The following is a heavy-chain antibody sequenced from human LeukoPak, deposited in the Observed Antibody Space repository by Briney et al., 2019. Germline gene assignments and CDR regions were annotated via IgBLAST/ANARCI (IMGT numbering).Heavy chain of an antibody. Sequence: PGRSLRLSCAASGFTFDGYAVHWVRQAPGKGLEWVSGISWNGGTIGYADSVKGRFTISRDNAKNSLYLQMDSLRAEDTAVYYCAREGRYCSSTSCSPSWGAFDIWGQGTMVTVSS. V-gene: IGHV3-9*01. D-gene: IGHD2-2*01. CDR3: AREGRYCSSTSCSPSWGAFDI. CDR1: GFTFDGYA. CDR2: ISWNGGTI. J-gene: IGHJ3*02.